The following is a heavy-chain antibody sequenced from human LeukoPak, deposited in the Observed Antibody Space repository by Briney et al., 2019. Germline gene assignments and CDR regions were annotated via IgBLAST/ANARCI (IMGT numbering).Heavy chain of an antibody. J-gene: IGHJ5*02. CDR1: GFTFSSYA. D-gene: IGHD3-3*01. V-gene: IGHV3-64*01. CDR3: ARARSITIFGVAKAPFDP. Sequence: SGGSLRLSCAASGFTFSSYAMHWVRQAPGKGLEYVSAISSNGGSTYYANSVKGRFTISRDNSKNTLYLQMGSLRAEDMAVYYCARARSITIFGVAKAPFDPWGQGTLVTVSS. CDR2: ISSNGGST.